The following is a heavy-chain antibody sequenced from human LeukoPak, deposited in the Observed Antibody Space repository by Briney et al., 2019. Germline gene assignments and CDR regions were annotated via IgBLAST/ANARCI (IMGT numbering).Heavy chain of an antibody. CDR2: IWYDGSNK. D-gene: IGHD3-22*01. CDR1: GFTFSSYG. Sequence: QPGRSLRLSCAASGFTFSSYGMHWVRQAPGKGLEWVAVIWYDGSNKYYADSVKGRFTISRDNSKSTLYLQMNSLRAEDTAVYYCARDLQINYYDSSGSFDYWGQGTLVTVSS. V-gene: IGHV3-33*01. CDR3: ARDLQINYYDSSGSFDY. J-gene: IGHJ4*02.